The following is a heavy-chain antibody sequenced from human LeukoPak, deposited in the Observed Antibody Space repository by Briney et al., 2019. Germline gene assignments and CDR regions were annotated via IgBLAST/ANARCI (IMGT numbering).Heavy chain of an antibody. V-gene: IGHV3-66*01. J-gene: IGHJ4*02. CDR3: AKALGELSFIVDY. CDR2: IYSGGST. Sequence: GGSLRLSCAASGFTVSSNYMSWVRQAPGKGLEWVSVIYSGGSTYYADSVKGRFTISRDNSKNTLYLQMNSLRAEDTAVYYCAKALGELSFIVDYWGQGTLVTVSS. CDR1: GFTVSSNY. D-gene: IGHD3-16*02.